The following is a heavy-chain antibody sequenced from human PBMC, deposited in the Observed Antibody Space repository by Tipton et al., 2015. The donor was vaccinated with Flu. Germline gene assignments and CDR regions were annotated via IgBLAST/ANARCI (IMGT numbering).Heavy chain of an antibody. V-gene: IGHV3-30*18. J-gene: IGHJ6*02. Sequence: SLRLSCAASGFTFSSYGMHWVRQAPGKGLEWVAVISYDGSNKYYADSVKGRFTISRDNSKNTLYLQMNSLRAEDTAVYHCAKDLTYYYYYGMDVWGQGTTVTVSS. CDR1: GFTFSSYG. D-gene: IGHD4/OR15-4a*01. CDR3: AKDLTYYYYYGMDV. CDR2: ISYDGSNK.